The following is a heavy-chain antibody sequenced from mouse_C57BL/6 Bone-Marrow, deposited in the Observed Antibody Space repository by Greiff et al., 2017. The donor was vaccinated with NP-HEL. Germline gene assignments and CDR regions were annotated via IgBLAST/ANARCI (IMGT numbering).Heavy chain of an antibody. CDR3: TRDRDGPWFAY. D-gene: IGHD2-14*01. Sequence: EVKLVESGAGLVKPGGSLTLSCAASGFTFRSYAMSWVRPTPEKRLEWVAYISSGGDYIYYADTVKGRFTISRDNARHTLYLQMISLKSEDTAMYYCTRDRDGPWFAYWGQGTLVTVSA. CDR2: ISSGGDYI. J-gene: IGHJ3*01. V-gene: IGHV5-9-1*02. CDR1: GFTFRSYA.